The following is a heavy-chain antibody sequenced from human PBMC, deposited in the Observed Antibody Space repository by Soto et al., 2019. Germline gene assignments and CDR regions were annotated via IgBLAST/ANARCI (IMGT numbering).Heavy chain of an antibody. Sequence: GGSLRLSCVASGFTFTDSWIHWVRQAPGKGLVWVSRVNERGTDSNYADSVKGRFTISRDNAKNTVYLQMNGLRAEDTAVYYCARVAVVTRGIDYWGQGTLVTVSS. J-gene: IGHJ4*02. CDR3: ARVAVVTRGIDY. CDR2: VNERGTDS. D-gene: IGHD6-19*01. CDR1: GFTFTDSW. V-gene: IGHV3-74*01.